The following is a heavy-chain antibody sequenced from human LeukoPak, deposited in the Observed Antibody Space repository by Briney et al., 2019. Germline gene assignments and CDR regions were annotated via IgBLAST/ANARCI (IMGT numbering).Heavy chain of an antibody. CDR2: IYHSGST. CDR3: ARGIALDY. V-gene: IGHV4-38-2*02. J-gene: IGHJ4*02. D-gene: IGHD6-13*01. CDR1: GYSISSGYY. Sequence: SETLSLTCTVSGYSISSGYYWGWIRQPPGKGLEWIGSIYHSGSTYYNPSLKSRVTISVDTSKNQFPLKLSSVTAADTAVYYCARGIALDYWGQGTLVTVSS.